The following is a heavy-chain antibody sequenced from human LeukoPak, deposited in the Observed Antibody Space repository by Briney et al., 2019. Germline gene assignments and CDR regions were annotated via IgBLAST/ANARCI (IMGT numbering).Heavy chain of an antibody. CDR1: GFTFSSYA. J-gene: IGHJ3*01. D-gene: IGHD3-16*01. CDR2: ISGSDGAP. V-gene: IGHV3-23*01. Sequence: GGSLRLSCAASGFTFSSYAMSWVRQAPGKGLEWLSLISGSDGAPYYADSVKGRFTISRDKSKSTLYLQMNSLRAEDTAVYYCARAPGRPPMLPVWGQGTMVTVSS. CDR3: ARAPGRPPMLPV.